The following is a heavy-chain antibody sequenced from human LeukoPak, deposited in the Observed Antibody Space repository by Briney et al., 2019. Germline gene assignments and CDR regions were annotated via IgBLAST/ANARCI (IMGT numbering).Heavy chain of an antibody. CDR2: IYYSGST. CDR1: GGSISSSSYY. J-gene: IGHJ1*01. V-gene: IGHV4-39*07. Sequence: PSETLSLTCTVSGGSISSSSYYWGWIRQPPGKGLEWIGSIYYSGSTYYNPSLKSRVTISVDTSKNQFSLKLSSVTAADTAVYYCARHGNYYYDSQWSLGYFQHWGQGTLVTVSS. CDR3: ARHGNYYYDSQWSLGYFQH. D-gene: IGHD3-22*01.